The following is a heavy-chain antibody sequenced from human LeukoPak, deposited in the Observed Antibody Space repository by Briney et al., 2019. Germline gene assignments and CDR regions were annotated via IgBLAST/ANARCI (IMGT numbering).Heavy chain of an antibody. V-gene: IGHV3-30*18. J-gene: IGHJ5*02. CDR3: AKDLAEHTPFVSNYFDP. D-gene: IGHD4/OR15-4a*01. CDR1: GFTFSSYG. Sequence: GRSLRLSCIASGFTFSSYGMHWVRQAPGKGLEWVAVMSYEGSNKFYADSVKGRFTISRDNSKNTVFLQMNSLRVEDTAVYYCAKDLAEHTPFVSNYFDPWGQGTLVSVSS. CDR2: MSYEGSNK.